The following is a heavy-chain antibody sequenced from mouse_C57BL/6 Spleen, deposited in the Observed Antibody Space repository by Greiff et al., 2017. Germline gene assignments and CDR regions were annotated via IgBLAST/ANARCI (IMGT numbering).Heavy chain of an antibody. Sequence: QVQLQQSGAELVRPGTSVKVSCKASGYAFTNYLIEWVKQRPGQGLEWIGVINPGRGGTNYNEKFKGKATLTADKSSSTAYMQLSSLTSEDSAVYFCARWGYYGSSYAWFAYWGQGTLVTVSA. D-gene: IGHD1-1*01. V-gene: IGHV1-54*01. J-gene: IGHJ3*01. CDR3: ARWGYYGSSYAWFAY. CDR1: GYAFTNYL. CDR2: INPGRGGT.